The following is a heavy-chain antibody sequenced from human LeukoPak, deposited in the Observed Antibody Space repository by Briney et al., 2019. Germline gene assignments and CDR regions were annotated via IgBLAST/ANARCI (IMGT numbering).Heavy chain of an antibody. CDR3: AKDSSSWYPLYYYYYMDV. J-gene: IGHJ6*03. V-gene: IGHV3-23*01. Sequence: GGSLRLSCAASGFTFSSYGMSWVRQAPGKGLEWVSAISGSGGSTYYADSVKGRFTISRDNSKNTLYLQMNSLRAEDTAVYYCAKDSSSWYPLYYYYYMDVWGKGTTVTISS. D-gene: IGHD6-13*01. CDR2: ISGSGGST. CDR1: GFTFSSYG.